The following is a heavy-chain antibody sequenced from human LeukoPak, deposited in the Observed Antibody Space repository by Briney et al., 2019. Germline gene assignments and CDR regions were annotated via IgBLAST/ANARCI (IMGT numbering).Heavy chain of an antibody. D-gene: IGHD3-10*01. CDR1: GYTFTSYA. CDR3: ARERITMVRGVTSVRYFDY. V-gene: IGHV1-3*01. J-gene: IGHJ4*02. Sequence: ASVKVSCKASGYTFTSYAMHWMRQAPGQRLEWMGWMNAGNGNTKYSQKFQGRVTITRDTSASTAYMELSSLRSEDTAVYYCARERITMVRGVTSVRYFDYWGQGTLVTVSS. CDR2: MNAGNGNT.